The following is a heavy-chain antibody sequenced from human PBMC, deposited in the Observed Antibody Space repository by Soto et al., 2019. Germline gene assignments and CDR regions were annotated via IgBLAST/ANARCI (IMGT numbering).Heavy chain of an antibody. V-gene: IGHV3-30*18. CDR1: GFTFNNYG. D-gene: IGHD6-13*01. Sequence: QVQLVESGGGVVQPGRSLRLSCAASGFTFNNYGMHWARQAPGKGLEWVAAISNDGSDKYYADSVKGRLTISRDNSKNTVFLQMSSLRAEDTAAYYCAKDQARAASHGIDWGQGTMVTVSS. J-gene: IGHJ3*01. CDR3: AKDQARAASHGID. CDR2: ISNDGSDK.